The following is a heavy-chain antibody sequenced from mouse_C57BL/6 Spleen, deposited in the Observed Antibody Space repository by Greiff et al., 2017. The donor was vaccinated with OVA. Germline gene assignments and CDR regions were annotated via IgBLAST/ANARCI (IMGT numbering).Heavy chain of an antibody. CDR2: INPNYGTT. Sequence: QLQESGPELVKPGASVKISCKASGYSFTDYNMNWVKQSNGKSLEWIGVINPNYGTTSYNQKFKGKATLTVDQSSSTAYMQLNSLTSEDSAVYYCARRYGNYGNWYFEVWGTGTTVTVSS. J-gene: IGHJ1*03. CDR3: ARRYGNYGNWYFEV. V-gene: IGHV1-39*01. D-gene: IGHD2-1*01. CDR1: GYSFTDYN.